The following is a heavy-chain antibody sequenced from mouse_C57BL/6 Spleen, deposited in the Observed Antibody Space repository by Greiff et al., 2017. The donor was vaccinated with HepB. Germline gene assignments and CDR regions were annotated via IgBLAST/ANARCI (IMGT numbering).Heavy chain of an antibody. D-gene: IGHD2-5*01. CDR3: AGESNRYFDV. CDR1: GYAFSSSW. V-gene: IGHV1-82*01. Sequence: VQLQQSGPELVKPGASVKISCKASGYAFSSSWMNWVKQRPGKGLEWIGRIYPGDGDTNYNGKFKGKATLTADKSSSTAYMQLSSLTSEDSAVYCCAGESNRYFDVWGTGTTVTVSS. J-gene: IGHJ1*03. CDR2: IYPGDGDT.